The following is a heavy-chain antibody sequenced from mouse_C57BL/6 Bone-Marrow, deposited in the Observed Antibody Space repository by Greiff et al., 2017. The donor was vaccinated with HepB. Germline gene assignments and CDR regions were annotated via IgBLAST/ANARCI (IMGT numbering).Heavy chain of an antibody. J-gene: IGHJ1*03. CDR3: ARCYDYPYWYFDV. D-gene: IGHD2-4*01. V-gene: IGHV1-76*01. Sequence: VMLVESGAELVRPGASVKLSCKASGYTFTDYYINWVKQRPGQGLEWIARIYPGSGNTYYNEKFKGKATLTAEKSSSTAYMQLSSLTSEDSAVYFCARCYDYPYWYFDVWGTGTTVTVSS. CDR2: IYPGSGNT. CDR1: GYTFTDYY.